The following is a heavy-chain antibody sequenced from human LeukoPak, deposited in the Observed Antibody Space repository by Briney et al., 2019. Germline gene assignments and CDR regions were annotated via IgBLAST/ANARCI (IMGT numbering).Heavy chain of an antibody. CDR3: AKDGYSSGYSFDY. J-gene: IGHJ4*02. CDR2: ISGTGGTT. Sequence: PGGSLRLSCAASGFTFSNYGMNWVRQAPGKGLEWVSRISGTGGTTFYADSVKGRFTISRDNSKNTLYLQMNSLRAEDTAVYYCAKDGYSSGYSFDYWGQGTLVTVSS. CDR1: GFTFSNYG. D-gene: IGHD3-22*01. V-gene: IGHV3-23*01.